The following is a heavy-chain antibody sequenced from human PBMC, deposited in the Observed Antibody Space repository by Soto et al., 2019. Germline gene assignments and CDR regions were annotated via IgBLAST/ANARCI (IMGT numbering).Heavy chain of an antibody. D-gene: IGHD4-17*01. Sequence: SETLSLTCTVSGGSISSYYWSWIRQPPGKGLEWIGYIYYSGSTNYNPSLKSRVTISVDKSKNQFYLKLSSVTAADTAVYYCARAGYGDYDYYYYYMDVWGKGTTVTVSS. V-gene: IGHV4-59*01. J-gene: IGHJ6*03. CDR2: IYYSGST. CDR1: GGSISSYY. CDR3: ARAGYGDYDYYYYYMDV.